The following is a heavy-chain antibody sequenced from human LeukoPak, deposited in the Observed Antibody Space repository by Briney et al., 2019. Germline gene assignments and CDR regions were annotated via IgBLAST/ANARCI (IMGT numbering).Heavy chain of an antibody. J-gene: IGHJ4*02. CDR2: MNPNSGNT. CDR3: ARGSRPRYHDFWSGYPTTNDY. V-gene: IGHV1-8*01. D-gene: IGHD3-3*01. Sequence: ASVKVSCKASGYTFTSYDINWVRQATGQGLEWMGWMNPNSGNTGYAQKFQGRVTMTRNTSISTAYMELSSLRSEDTAVYYCARGSRPRYHDFWSGYPTTNDYWGQGTLVTVSS. CDR1: GYTFTSYD.